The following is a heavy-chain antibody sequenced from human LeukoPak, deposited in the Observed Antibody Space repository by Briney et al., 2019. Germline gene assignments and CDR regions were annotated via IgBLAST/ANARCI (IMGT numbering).Heavy chain of an antibody. CDR2: MNPNSGNT. J-gene: IGHJ3*02. Sequence: GPVKVSCKASGYTFTIYDINWVRQATGQGLEWMGWMNPNSGNTGYAQKFQGRVTITRNTSISTAYMELSSLRSEDTAVYYCARSFGGSSYAFDIWGQGTMVTVSS. V-gene: IGHV1-8*03. CDR1: GYTFTIYD. CDR3: ARSFGGSSYAFDI. D-gene: IGHD1-26*01.